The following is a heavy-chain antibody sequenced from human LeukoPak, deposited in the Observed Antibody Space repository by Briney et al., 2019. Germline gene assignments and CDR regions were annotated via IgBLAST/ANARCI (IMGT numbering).Heavy chain of an antibody. J-gene: IGHJ4*02. Sequence: GGSLRLSCAASGFTFSSYAMSWVRQAPGKGLEWVSAIRGSGGSTYYADSVKGRFTISRDNSKNTLYLQMNSLRAEDTAVYYCARDPGYYGDYSLDYWGQGTLVTVSS. CDR2: IRGSGGST. D-gene: IGHD4-17*01. CDR1: GFTFSSYA. V-gene: IGHV3-23*01. CDR3: ARDPGYYGDYSLDY.